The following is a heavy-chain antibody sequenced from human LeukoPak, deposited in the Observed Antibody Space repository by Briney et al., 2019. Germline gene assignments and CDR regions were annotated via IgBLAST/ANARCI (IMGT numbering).Heavy chain of an antibody. CDR3: ARAPYPSCNDASCYPLDY. CDR2: ISYDGSNN. J-gene: IGHJ4*02. CDR1: GFTFTSYD. D-gene: IGHD2-15*01. Sequence: GRSLRLSCAASGFTFTSYDMHWVRQAPGKGLEWVAIISYDGSNNYYADSVKGRFTISRDNSKNTLYLQMTSLRADDSALYYCARAPYPSCNDASCYPLDYWGQGTLVTVSS. V-gene: IGHV3-30*03.